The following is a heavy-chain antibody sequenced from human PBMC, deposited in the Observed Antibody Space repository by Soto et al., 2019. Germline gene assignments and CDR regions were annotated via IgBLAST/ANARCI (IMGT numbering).Heavy chain of an antibody. CDR1: GFTFSSYA. Sequence: GGSLRLSCAASGFTFSSYALSWVRQAPGKGLQCVSTISGNGVSTYYADSVKGRFTISRDNSRNTLYLQMNSLRAEDTAVYYCAKVQGSGSGLYYFYYYGMDVWGQGATVTVSS. CDR3: AKVQGSGSGLYYFYYYGMDV. CDR2: ISGNGVST. J-gene: IGHJ6*02. V-gene: IGHV3-23*01. D-gene: IGHD3-10*01.